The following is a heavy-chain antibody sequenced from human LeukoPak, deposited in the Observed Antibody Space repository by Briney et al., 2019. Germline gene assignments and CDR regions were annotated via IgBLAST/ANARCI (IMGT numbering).Heavy chain of an antibody. CDR2: IGGSGGST. V-gene: IGHV3-23*01. J-gene: IGHJ6*03. Sequence: GGSLRLSCAASGFTFSSYAMSWVRQAPGKGLEWVSAIGGSGGSTYYADSVKGRFTISSDNSKNTLYLQMNSLRAEDTAVYYCAKVPSGYYYYYYMDVWGKGTTVTVSS. CDR1: GFTFSSYA. CDR3: AKVPSGYYYYYYMDV.